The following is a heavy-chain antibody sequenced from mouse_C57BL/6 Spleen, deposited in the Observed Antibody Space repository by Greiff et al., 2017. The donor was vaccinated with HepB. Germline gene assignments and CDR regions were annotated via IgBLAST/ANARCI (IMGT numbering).Heavy chain of an antibody. CDR1: GFTFTDYY. CDR2: IRNKANGYTT. Sequence: DVMLVESGGGLVQPGGSLSLSCAASGFTFTDYYMSWVRQPPGKALEWLGFIRNKANGYTTEYSASVKGRFTISRDNSQSILYLQMNALRAEDSATYYCARLLSYFDYWGQGTTLTVSS. V-gene: IGHV7-3*01. J-gene: IGHJ2*01. D-gene: IGHD3-2*02. CDR3: ARLLSYFDY.